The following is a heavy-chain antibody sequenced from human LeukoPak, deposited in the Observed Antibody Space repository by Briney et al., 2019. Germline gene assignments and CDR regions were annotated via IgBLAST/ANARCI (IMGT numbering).Heavy chain of an antibody. CDR3: ARVGTSNWFDP. Sequence: SETLSLTCTVSGGSISSYYWSWIRQPPGKGLEWIGYIYYSGSTNYNPSLKSRVTISVDTSKNQFSLKLSSVTAADTAVYYCARVGTSNWFDPWGQGTLVTVSS. D-gene: IGHD3-10*01. CDR1: GGSISSYY. CDR2: IYYSGST. V-gene: IGHV4-59*01. J-gene: IGHJ5*02.